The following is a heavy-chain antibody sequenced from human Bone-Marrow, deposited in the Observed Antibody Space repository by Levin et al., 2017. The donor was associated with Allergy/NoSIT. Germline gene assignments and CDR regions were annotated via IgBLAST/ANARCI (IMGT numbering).Heavy chain of an antibody. CDR2: IYHSGST. V-gene: IGHV4-38-2*02. Sequence: PGGSLRLSCAVSGYSISSGYYWGWIRQPPGKGLEWIGSIYHSGSTYYNPSLKSRVTISVDTSKNQFSLKLSSVTAADTAVYYCARDPFPILNDAFDIWGQGTMVTVSS. CDR1: GYSISSGYY. CDR3: ARDPFPILNDAFDI. J-gene: IGHJ3*02.